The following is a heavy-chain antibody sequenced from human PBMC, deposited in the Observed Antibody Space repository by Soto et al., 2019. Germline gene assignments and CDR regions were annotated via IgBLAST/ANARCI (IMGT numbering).Heavy chain of an antibody. Sequence: QVQLVQSGAEVKKPGASVKVSCTASGYTFTSYGISWVRQAPGQGLEWMGWISAYNGNTNYAQKLQGRVTMTTDTSTSTAYMELRSLRSDDTAVYYCARMVYCGGDCYSFEYYFDYWGQGTLVTVSS. CDR2: ISAYNGNT. CDR3: ARMVYCGGDCYSFEYYFDY. D-gene: IGHD2-21*02. CDR1: GYTFTSYG. J-gene: IGHJ4*02. V-gene: IGHV1-18*04.